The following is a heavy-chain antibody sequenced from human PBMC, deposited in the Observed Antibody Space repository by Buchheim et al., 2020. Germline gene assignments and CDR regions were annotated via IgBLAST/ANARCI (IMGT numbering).Heavy chain of an antibody. CDR1: GFTFSSYD. V-gene: IGHV3-33*01. D-gene: IGHD6-19*01. J-gene: IGHJ4*02. CDR2: IWYDGSNK. CDR3: ASEQWLGDPFDY. Sequence: QVQLVESGGGVVQPGRSLRLSCAASGFTFSSYDMHWVRQAPGKGLEWVAVIWYDGSNKYYADSVTGRFTISRDNSKNTLYLQMNSLRAEDTAVYYCASEQWLGDPFDYWGQGTL.